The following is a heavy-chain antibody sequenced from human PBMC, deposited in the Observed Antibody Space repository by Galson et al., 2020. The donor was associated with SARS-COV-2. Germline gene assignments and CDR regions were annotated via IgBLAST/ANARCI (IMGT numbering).Heavy chain of an antibody. Sequence: GESLKISCKASGYTFTGYYMHWVRQAPGQGLEWMGWINPNSGGTNYAQKFQGRVTMTRDTSISTAYMELSRLRSDDTAVYYCARDYYDSSGYLGVYYYYGMDVWGQGTTVTVSS. CDR1: GYTFTGYY. D-gene: IGHD3-22*01. CDR2: INPNSGGT. CDR3: ARDYYDSSGYLGVYYYYGMDV. V-gene: IGHV1-2*02. J-gene: IGHJ6*02.